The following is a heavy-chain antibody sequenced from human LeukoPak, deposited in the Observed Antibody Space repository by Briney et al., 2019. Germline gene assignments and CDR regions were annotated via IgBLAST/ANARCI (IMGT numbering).Heavy chain of an antibody. CDR1: GYTFTSYY. CDR3: TRDLRSGGVTYGQDS. V-gene: IGHV1-2*02. J-gene: IGHJ4*02. CDR2: IIPKSGAT. Sequence: ASVKVSCKASGYTFTSYYMHWVRQAPGQGLDWMGWIIPKSGATNYAQKFRDRVTVTSDTSTVYMDLSGLTSDDTAVYYCTRDLRSGGVTYGQDSWGQGTLVTVSS. D-gene: IGHD5-18*01.